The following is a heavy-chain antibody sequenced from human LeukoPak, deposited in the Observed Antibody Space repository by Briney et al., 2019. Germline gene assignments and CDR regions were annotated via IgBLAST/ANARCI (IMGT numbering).Heavy chain of an antibody. CDR2: IYYSGST. J-gene: IGHJ4*02. Sequence: SETLSLTCTVSGGSISRSSYYWGWIRQPPGKGLEWIGSIYYSGSTYYNPSLMSRVTISVDTSKNQFSLNMNSVTAADAAVYYCARSSSGSYHHAFGLWGQGILVTVSS. CDR3: ARSSSGSYHHAFGL. V-gene: IGHV4-39*07. D-gene: IGHD3-10*01. CDR1: GGSISRSSYY.